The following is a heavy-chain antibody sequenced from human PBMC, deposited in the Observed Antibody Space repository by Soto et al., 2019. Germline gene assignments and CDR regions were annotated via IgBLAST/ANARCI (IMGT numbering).Heavy chain of an antibody. CDR2: INSDGSST. CDR1: GFTFSSYW. J-gene: IGHJ4*02. D-gene: IGHD6-19*01. CDR3: ALYSSGWYRAESPFDY. V-gene: IGHV3-74*01. Sequence: EVQLVESGGGLVQPGGSLRLSCAASGFTFSSYWMHWVRQAPGKGLVWVSRINSDGSSTSYADSVKGRFTISRDNAKNTLYLQMNSLRAEDTAVYYCALYSSGWYRAESPFDYWGQGTLVTVSS.